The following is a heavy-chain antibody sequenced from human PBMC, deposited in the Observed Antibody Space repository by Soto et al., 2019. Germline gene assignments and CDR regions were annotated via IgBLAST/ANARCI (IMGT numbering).Heavy chain of an antibody. CDR3: ARGRPDLITIFGVVIIGPFDY. D-gene: IGHD3-3*01. CDR1: GYTFTSYA. CDR2: INAGNGNT. V-gene: IGHV1-3*01. J-gene: IGHJ4*02. Sequence: ASVKVSCKASGYTFTSYAMHWVRQAPGQRLEWMGWINAGNGNTKYSQKFQGRVTITRDTSASTAYMELSSLRSEDTAVYYCARGRPDLITIFGVVIIGPFDYWGQGTLVTVSS.